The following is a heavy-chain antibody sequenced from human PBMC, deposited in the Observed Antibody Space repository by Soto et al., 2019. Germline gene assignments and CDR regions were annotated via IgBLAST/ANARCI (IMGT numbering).Heavy chain of an antibody. V-gene: IGHV1-3*01. CDR3: ARGYYYGSGRNYGMDV. D-gene: IGHD3-10*01. Sequence: ASVKVSCKASGYTFTSYAMHWVRQAPGQRLEWMGWINAGNGNTKYSQKFQGRVTITRDTSASTAYMELSSLRSEDTAVYYCARGYYYGSGRNYGMDVWGQGTRVTVSS. CDR1: GYTFTSYA. CDR2: INAGNGNT. J-gene: IGHJ6*02.